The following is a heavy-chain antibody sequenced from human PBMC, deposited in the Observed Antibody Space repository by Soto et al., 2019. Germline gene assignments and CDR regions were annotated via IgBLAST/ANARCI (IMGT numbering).Heavy chain of an antibody. V-gene: IGHV4-34*01. CDR3: ATHSNSSWYFDY. J-gene: IGHJ4*02. Sequence: XETLSLTCAVYGGSFSGYYWSWIRQPPGKGLEWIGEINHSGSTNYNPSLKSRVTISVDTSKNQFSLKLSSVTAADTAVYYCATHSNSSWYFDYWGQGTLVTVSS. D-gene: IGHD6-13*01. CDR1: GGSFSGYY. CDR2: INHSGST.